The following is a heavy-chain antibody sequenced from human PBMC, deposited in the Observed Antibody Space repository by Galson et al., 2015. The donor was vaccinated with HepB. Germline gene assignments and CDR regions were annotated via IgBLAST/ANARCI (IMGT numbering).Heavy chain of an antibody. Sequence: SVKVSCKAFGDTFRSYAISWVRQAPGQGLEWMGGIIPIFGTANYAQKFQGRVTITADGSTSTAYMELSSLRSQDTAVYYCVRDSGMAPAGSGIWFDSWGQGTLVTVSS. CDR2: IIPIFGTA. V-gene: IGHV1-69*13. CDR1: GDTFRSYA. J-gene: IGHJ5*01. CDR3: VRDSGMAPAGSGIWFDS. D-gene: IGHD6-13*01.